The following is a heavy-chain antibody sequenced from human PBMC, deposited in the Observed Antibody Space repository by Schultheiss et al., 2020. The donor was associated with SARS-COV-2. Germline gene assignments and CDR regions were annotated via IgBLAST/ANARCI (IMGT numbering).Heavy chain of an antibody. CDR2: IYYSGST. V-gene: IGHV4-31*03. CDR1: GGSISSGGYY. CDR3: ARVGIAARRMYFDL. Sequence: SQTLSLTCPVSGGSISSGGYYWSWIRQHPGKGLEWIGYIYYSGSTYYNPSLKSRVTISVDTSKNQFSLKLSSVTAADTAVYYCARVGIAARRMYFDLWGRGTLVTVSS. D-gene: IGHD6-6*01. J-gene: IGHJ2*01.